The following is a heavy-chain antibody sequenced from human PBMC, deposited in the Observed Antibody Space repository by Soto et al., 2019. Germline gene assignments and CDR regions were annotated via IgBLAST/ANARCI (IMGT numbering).Heavy chain of an antibody. CDR3: TTGPLLHEDIVVVPPGDY. CDR2: IKSKTDGGTT. D-gene: IGHD2-2*01. V-gene: IGHV3-15*07. J-gene: IGHJ4*02. CDR1: GFTFRNAW. Sequence: PGGSLGLSCAASGFTFRNAWMNGVRQAPGKGLEWVGRIKSKTDGGTTDYAAPVKGRFTISRDDSKNTLYLQMNSLKTEDTAVYYCTTGPLLHEDIVVVPPGDYWGQGTLVTVSS.